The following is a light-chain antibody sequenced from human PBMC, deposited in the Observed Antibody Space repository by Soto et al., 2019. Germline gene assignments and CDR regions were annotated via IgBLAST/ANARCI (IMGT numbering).Light chain of an antibody. J-gene: IGKJ1*01. CDR2: NAS. V-gene: IGKV1-5*01. CDR1: RNIERW. Sequence: DIQMTQSPSTLSASVGDRVTITCRASRNIERWLAWYQQKPGKPPKLRILNASTLGSGVPSRLSGSGSGTEFTLTISGLQPDDFATYYCQHCDTSWPFGQGTKVDIK. CDR3: QHCDTSWP.